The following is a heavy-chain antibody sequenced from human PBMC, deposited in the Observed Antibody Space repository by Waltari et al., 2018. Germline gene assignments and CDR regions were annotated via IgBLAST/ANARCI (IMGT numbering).Heavy chain of an antibody. CDR1: GFTFSTYG. Sequence: QVQLVESGGGVVQPGGSLRLSCAASGFTFSTYGMHWVRQAPGKGLEWVTFIRNDGSVKYYADPVTGRFTISRDNSKNTQYLQMNSLRVDDTAIYYCARTHSGSWGVFDYWGQGTLVTVSS. CDR2: IRNDGSVK. D-gene: IGHD6-13*01. V-gene: IGHV3-30*02. CDR3: ARTHSGSWGVFDY. J-gene: IGHJ4*02.